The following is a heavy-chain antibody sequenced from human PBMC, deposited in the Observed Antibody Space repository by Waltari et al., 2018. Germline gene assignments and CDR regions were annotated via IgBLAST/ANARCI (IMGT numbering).Heavy chain of an antibody. CDR3: AIPSSAYCGGDCYWTFDY. CDR2: IIPIFGTA. Sequence: QVQLVQSGAEVKKPGSSVKVSCKASGGTFSSYAISWVRQAPGQGLEWMGGIIPIFGTANYAQKFQGRVTITADESTSTAYMELSSLRSEDTAVYYCAIPSSAYCGGDCYWTFDYWGQGTLVTVSS. V-gene: IGHV1-69*01. D-gene: IGHD2-21*02. J-gene: IGHJ4*02. CDR1: GGTFSSYA.